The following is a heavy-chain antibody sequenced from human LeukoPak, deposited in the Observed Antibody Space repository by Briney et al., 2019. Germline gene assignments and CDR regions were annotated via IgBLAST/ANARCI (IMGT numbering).Heavy chain of an antibody. CDR1: GGSISSYY. V-gene: IGHV4-59*01. CDR3: ARSIVLMVYAVFDI. J-gene: IGHJ3*02. D-gene: IGHD2-8*01. CDR2: IYYSGST. Sequence: KASETLSLTCTVSGGSISSYYWSWIRQPPGKGLEWIGYIYYSGSTNYNPSLKSRVTISVDTSKNQFSLKLSSGTAADTAVYYCARSIVLMVYAVFDIWGQGTLVTVSS.